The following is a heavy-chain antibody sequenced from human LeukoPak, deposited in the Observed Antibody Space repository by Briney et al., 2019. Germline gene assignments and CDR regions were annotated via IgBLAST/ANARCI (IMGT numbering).Heavy chain of an antibody. CDR3: ARDPHSSSWYYYYYYGMDV. Sequence: ASVEVSCTASGYTFTSYYMHWVRQAPGQGLEWMGIINPSGGSTSYAQKFQGRVTMTRDTSTSTVYMELSSLRSEDTAVYYCARDPHSSSWYYYYYYGMDVWGQGTTVTVSS. V-gene: IGHV1-46*01. CDR1: GYTFTSYY. D-gene: IGHD6-13*01. CDR2: INPSGGST. J-gene: IGHJ6*02.